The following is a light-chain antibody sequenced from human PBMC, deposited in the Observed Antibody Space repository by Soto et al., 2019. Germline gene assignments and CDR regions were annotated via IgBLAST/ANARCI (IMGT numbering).Light chain of an antibody. CDR2: WAS. Sequence: DIVMTQSPDSLAVSLGERATINCKSSQSVLSTSNNERYLAWYQHKPGQPPKLLISWASTRESGVPDRFSGSGSGTDFTLTISSLQAEDLAVYYCQQYYSTPPTFGQGTKVEIK. CDR3: QQYYSTPPT. J-gene: IGKJ1*01. CDR1: QSVLSTSNNERY. V-gene: IGKV4-1*01.